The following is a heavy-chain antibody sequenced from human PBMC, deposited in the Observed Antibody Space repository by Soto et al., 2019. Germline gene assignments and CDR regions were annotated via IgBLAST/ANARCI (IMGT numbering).Heavy chain of an antibody. J-gene: IGHJ3*02. V-gene: IGHV3-30-3*01. CDR3: ARTPTGGYNGLFDI. CDR2: ISYDGSNK. D-gene: IGHD5-12*01. CDR1: GFTFSSYA. Sequence: QVQLVESGGGVVQPGRSLRLSCAASGFTFSSYAMHWVRQAPGKGLEWVAVISYDGSNKYYADSVKGRFTISRDNSKNTLYLQMNSLRAEDTAVYYCARTPTGGYNGLFDIWGQGTMVTVSS.